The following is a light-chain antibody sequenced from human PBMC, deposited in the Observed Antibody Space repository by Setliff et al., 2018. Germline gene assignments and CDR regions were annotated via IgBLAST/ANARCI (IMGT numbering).Light chain of an antibody. CDR3: ISYAGSNNYV. V-gene: IGLV2-8*01. CDR1: SSDVGGYKY. Sequence: QSVLTQPPSASGSPGQSVTISCTGTSSDVGGYKYVSWFQQHPGKAPKLMIYEVTKRPSGAPDRFSGSKSGNTASLTVSGLQAEDEADYYCISYAGSNNYVFGTGTKVTVL. CDR2: EVT. J-gene: IGLJ1*01.